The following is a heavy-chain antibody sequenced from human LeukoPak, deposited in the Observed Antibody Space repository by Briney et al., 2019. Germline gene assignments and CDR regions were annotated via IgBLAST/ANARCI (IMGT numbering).Heavy chain of an antibody. V-gene: IGHV3-30*04. J-gene: IGHJ4*02. CDR1: GFTFSSYA. Sequence: PGGSLRLSCAASGFTFSSYALHWVRQAPGKGLEWVALISHDGSDKYYADSVKGRFPISRDNSKNMLYLQMNSLRAEDTAVYYCAKTMVRGVIIMAFDYWGQGILVTVSS. D-gene: IGHD3-10*01. CDR2: ISHDGSDK. CDR3: AKTMVRGVIIMAFDY.